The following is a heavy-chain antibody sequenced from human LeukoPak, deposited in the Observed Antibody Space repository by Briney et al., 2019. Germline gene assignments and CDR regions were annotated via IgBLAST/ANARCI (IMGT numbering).Heavy chain of an antibody. V-gene: IGHV3-30-3*01. D-gene: IGHD6-13*01. Sequence: PGRSLRLSCAASGFTFSSYAMHWVRQAPGKGLEWVAVISYDGSNKYYADSVKGRFTISRDNSKNTLYLQMNSLRAEDTAVYYCARVRSSWSHFDYWGQGTLVTVSS. CDR3: ARVRSSWSHFDY. J-gene: IGHJ4*02. CDR2: ISYDGSNK. CDR1: GFTFSSYA.